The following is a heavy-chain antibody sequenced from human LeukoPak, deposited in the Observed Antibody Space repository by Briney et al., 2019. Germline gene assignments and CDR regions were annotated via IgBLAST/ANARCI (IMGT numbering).Heavy chain of an antibody. D-gene: IGHD5-18*01. CDR3: AKDIPAAGYLGP. V-gene: IGHV3-23*01. CDR1: GFTFNIYA. Sequence: PGGSLRLSCAASGFTFNIYAMTWVRQAPGKGLEWVSGISSSGHSTYYADSVKGRFTISRDNSKMIMYLEMSSLRADDTAIYYCAKDIPAAGYLGPWGHGTLVTVSS. CDR2: ISSSGHST. J-gene: IGHJ5*02.